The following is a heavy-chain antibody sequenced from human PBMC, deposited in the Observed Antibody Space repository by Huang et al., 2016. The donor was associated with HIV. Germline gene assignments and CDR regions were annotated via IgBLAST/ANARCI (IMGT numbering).Heavy chain of an antibody. CDR2: VHHSGST. CDR3: ARDQRLPIVPSDY. D-gene: IGHD5-12*01. Sequence: QVQLQESGPGLVKPSETLSLTCTVSGDSITNHYWDWMRQPPGKGLEWIGSVHHSGSTNYSPSLKSRVSISGDTSRNQFSLRLSSVTAAETAVYYCARDQRLPIVPSDYWGRGTLVTVSS. J-gene: IGHJ4*02. CDR1: GDSITNHY. V-gene: IGHV4-59*11.